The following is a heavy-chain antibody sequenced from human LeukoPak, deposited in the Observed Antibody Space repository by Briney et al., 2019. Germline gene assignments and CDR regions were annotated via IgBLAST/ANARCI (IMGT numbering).Heavy chain of an antibody. V-gene: IGHV3-53*01. Sequence: QPGGSLRLSCAASGFIVSSNYMSWVRQAPGKGLEWVSTIYSGGSTYYADSVKGRFTISRDKSQNTLYLQMNSLRAEDTALYYCARAATLAGPFDYWGQGTLVTVSA. CDR1: GFIVSSNY. CDR2: IYSGGST. D-gene: IGHD6-13*01. J-gene: IGHJ4*02. CDR3: ARAATLAGPFDY.